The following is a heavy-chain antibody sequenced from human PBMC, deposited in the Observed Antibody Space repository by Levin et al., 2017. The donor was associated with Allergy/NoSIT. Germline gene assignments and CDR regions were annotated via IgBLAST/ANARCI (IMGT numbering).Heavy chain of an antibody. D-gene: IGHD2-2*01. CDR3: ARDRVIDQSGNYYYYGMDL. J-gene: IGHJ6*02. CDR2: IYSSGST. CDR1: GASISTYH. V-gene: IGHV4-59*01. Sequence: SETLSLTCTVSGASISTYHWSWIRQPPGKGLEWLGYIYSSGSTNYNPSLKSRLTISVDTSRNQFSLKLSSVTAADTAVYYCARDRVIDQSGNYYYYGMDLWGQGTTVIVSS.